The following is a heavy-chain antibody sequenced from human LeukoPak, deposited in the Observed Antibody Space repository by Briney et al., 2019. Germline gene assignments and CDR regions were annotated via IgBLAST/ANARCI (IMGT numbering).Heavy chain of an antibody. CDR1: GYTFTGYY. J-gene: IGHJ4*02. CDR3: ARNYDSSKDGNDY. D-gene: IGHD3-22*01. CDR2: INPNSGGT. Sequence: ASVKVSCKASGYTFTGYYMHWVRPAPGQGLEWMGWINPNSGGTNHAQKFQGRVTMTTDTSTSTAYMELRSLRSDDTAIYYCARNYDSSKDGNDYWGQGTLVTVSS. V-gene: IGHV1-2*02.